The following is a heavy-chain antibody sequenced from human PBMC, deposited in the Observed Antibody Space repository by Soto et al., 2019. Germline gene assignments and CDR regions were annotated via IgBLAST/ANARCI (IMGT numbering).Heavy chain of an antibody. CDR1: GGSISSYY. V-gene: IGHV4-59*08. CDR2: IYYSGST. Sequence: PSETLSLTCTVSGGSISSYYWSWIRQPPGKGLELIGYIYYSGSTNYNPSLKSRVTISVDTSKNQFSLKLSSVTAADTAVYYCARLVWSYGTWFDPWGQGTLVTVSS. CDR3: ARLVWSYGTWFDP. D-gene: IGHD5-18*01. J-gene: IGHJ5*02.